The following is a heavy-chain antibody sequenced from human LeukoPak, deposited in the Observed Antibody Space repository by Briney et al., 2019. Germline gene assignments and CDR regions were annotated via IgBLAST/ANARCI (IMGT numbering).Heavy chain of an antibody. CDR3: ARNLYDSGGYYLGLDY. J-gene: IGHJ4*02. D-gene: IGHD3-22*01. V-gene: IGHV3-7*01. CDR2: IKQDGSEE. CDR1: GFTFSSYW. Sequence: SGGSLRLSCAVSGFTFSSYWMSWVRQAPGKGLEWVANIKQDGSEEYYVDSVKGRFTISRDNAKNTLYLQMNSLSAEDTAVYYCARNLYDSGGYYLGLDYWGQGTLVTVSS.